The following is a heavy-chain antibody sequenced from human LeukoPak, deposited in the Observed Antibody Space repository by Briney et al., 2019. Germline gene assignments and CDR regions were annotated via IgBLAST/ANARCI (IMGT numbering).Heavy chain of an antibody. D-gene: IGHD4-11*01. J-gene: IGHJ6*02. CDR3: ARDLQDYYYYGMDV. CDR1: GFTFSSYC. CDR2: ISYDGSNK. V-gene: IGHV3-30*03. Sequence: ARSLRLSCAASGFTFSSYCMHWVRQAPSKGLEWVAVISYDGSNKYYADSVKGRFTISRDNSKNTLYLQMNSLRAEDTAVYYCARDLQDYYYYGMDVWGQGTTVTVSS.